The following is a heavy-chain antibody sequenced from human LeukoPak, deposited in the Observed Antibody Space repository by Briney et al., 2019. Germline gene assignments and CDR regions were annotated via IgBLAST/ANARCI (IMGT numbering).Heavy chain of an antibody. Sequence: ASVKVSCKVSGYTLTELSMHWVRQAPGKGLEWMGGFDPEDGETIYAQKFQGRVTMTEDTSTDTAYMELSSLRSEDTAVYYCATSNGVCSSTSCSRDYWGQGTLVTVSS. CDR1: GYTLTELS. D-gene: IGHD2-2*01. V-gene: IGHV1-24*01. CDR3: ATSNGVCSSTSCSRDY. J-gene: IGHJ4*02. CDR2: FDPEDGET.